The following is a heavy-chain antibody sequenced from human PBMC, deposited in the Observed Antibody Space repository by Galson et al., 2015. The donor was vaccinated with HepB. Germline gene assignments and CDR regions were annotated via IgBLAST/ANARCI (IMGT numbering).Heavy chain of an antibody. D-gene: IGHD2-2*01. V-gene: IGHV1-8*02. Sequence: SVKVSCKASGYTFTGYYMHWVRQATGQGLEWMGWMNPNSGNTGYAQKFQGRVTMTRNTSISTAYMELSSLRSEDTAVYYCAGTNVVVPAAPYYYYYMDVWGKGTTVTVSS. CDR3: AGTNVVVPAAPYYYYYMDV. J-gene: IGHJ6*03. CDR2: MNPNSGNT. CDR1: GYTFTGYY.